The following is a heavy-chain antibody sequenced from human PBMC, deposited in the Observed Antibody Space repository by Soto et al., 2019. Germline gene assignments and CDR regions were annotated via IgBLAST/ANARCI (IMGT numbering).Heavy chain of an antibody. J-gene: IGHJ3*01. CDR3: ARLRRDWGDAFDL. CDR2: IIPVFDKA. D-gene: IGHD3-16*01. V-gene: IGHV1-69*01. CDR1: GGPFGSSA. Sequence: QVQLVQSGADVKKPGSSVKVSCKTSGGPFGSSAISWVRQAPAQGLEWMGEIIPVFDKANYAQNFQGRLTITADEPTGTGVMQLSSLRSEDTAVYFCARLRRDWGDAFDLWGLGTFVTVSS.